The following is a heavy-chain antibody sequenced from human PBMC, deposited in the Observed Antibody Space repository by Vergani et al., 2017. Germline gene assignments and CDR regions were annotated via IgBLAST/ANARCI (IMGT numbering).Heavy chain of an antibody. CDR1: GFTFSTYA. CDR2: LTGGGGST. V-gene: IGHV3-23*01. J-gene: IGHJ5*01. D-gene: IGHD1-26*01. CDR3: VKAAGSYVIFFYS. Sequence: EVQLLESGGSLKQPGGSVRLSCAASGFTFSTYAMHWVRQAPGKGLEWVSALTGGGGSTYYADSFKGRFIISRDNSRDTLYLQMNNLRPEDTATYYCVKAAGSYVIFFYSCCHGTLVSVSS.